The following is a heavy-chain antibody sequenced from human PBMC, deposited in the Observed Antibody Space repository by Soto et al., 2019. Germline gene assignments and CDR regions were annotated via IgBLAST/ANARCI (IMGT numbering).Heavy chain of an antibody. V-gene: IGHV4-59*01. J-gene: IGHJ1*01. CDR1: GGSISSYY. Sequence: SETLSLTCTVSGGSISSYYWSWIRQPPGKGLEWIGYIYCSGSTNDNPSLKSRVTRSVYTSKNQFSLKLSSVTAADTAVYYCANTLRGDYYFFQHWGQGTLVTVSS. D-gene: IGHD2-21*02. CDR2: IYCSGST. CDR3: ANTLRGDYYFFQH.